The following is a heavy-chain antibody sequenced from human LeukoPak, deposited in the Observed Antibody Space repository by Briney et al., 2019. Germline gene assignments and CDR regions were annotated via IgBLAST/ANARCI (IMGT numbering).Heavy chain of an antibody. Sequence: KTSETLSLTCAGYGGSFSGYYWSWIRQPPEKGLEWIGEINHSGSTNYNPSLKSRVTISVDTSKNQFSLKLSSVTAAATAVYYCARGGYCSSTSCYFFDYWGQGILVTVSS. CDR3: ARGGYCSSTSCYFFDY. J-gene: IGHJ4*02. D-gene: IGHD2-2*01. CDR1: GGSFSGYY. CDR2: INHSGST. V-gene: IGHV4-34*01.